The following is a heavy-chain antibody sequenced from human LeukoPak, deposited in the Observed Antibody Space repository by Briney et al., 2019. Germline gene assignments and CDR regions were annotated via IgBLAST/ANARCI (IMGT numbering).Heavy chain of an antibody. V-gene: IGHV4-59*01. CDR3: ARFVVVPAALGYYYYGMDV. CDR1: GGCISSYY. CDR2: IYYSGST. D-gene: IGHD2-2*01. J-gene: IGHJ6*02. Sequence: KPSETLSLTCTVSGGCISSYYWSWIRQPPGKGLEWIGYIYYSGSTNYNPSLKSRVTISVDTSKNQFSLKLSSVTAADTAVYYCARFVVVPAALGYYYYGMDVWGQGTTVTVSS.